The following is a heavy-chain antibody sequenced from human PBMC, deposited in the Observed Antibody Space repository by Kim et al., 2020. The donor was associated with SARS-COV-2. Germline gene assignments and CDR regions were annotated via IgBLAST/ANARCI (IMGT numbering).Heavy chain of an antibody. CDR3: ARRHDGSGRGFDY. J-gene: IGHJ4*02. Sequence: SETLSLTCTVSGDSISSGGYYWSWIRQHPGKGLEWIGYIYYSGNTYYNPSLKSRVTISVDTSKNQFSLKLSSVTAADTAVFYCARRHDGSGRGFDYWGQGTLVTVSS. V-gene: IGHV4-31*03. CDR1: GDSISSGGYY. D-gene: IGHD3-10*01. CDR2: IYYSGNT.